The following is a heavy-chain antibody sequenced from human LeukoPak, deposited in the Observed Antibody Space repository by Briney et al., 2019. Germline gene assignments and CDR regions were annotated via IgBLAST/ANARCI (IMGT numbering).Heavy chain of an antibody. V-gene: IGHV1-8*01. Sequence: ASVKVSCKASGYPLTSYDINWVRQATGQGLELLGRMNPNSGNTAYAQRFQDRVTMTANMSINTAYMELSSLTSEDTAIYYCARGSNYYYYMDVWGSGTTVTVAS. CDR3: ARGSNYYYYMDV. J-gene: IGHJ6*03. D-gene: IGHD6-13*01. CDR2: MNPNSGNT. CDR1: GYPLTSYD.